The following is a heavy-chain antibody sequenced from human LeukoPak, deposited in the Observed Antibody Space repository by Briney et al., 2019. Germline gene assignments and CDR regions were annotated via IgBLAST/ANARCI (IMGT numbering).Heavy chain of an antibody. J-gene: IGHJ4*02. CDR3: AKVGMGATFDY. V-gene: IGHV3-43D*03. Sequence: GGSLRLSCAASGFTFDDYAMHWVRQAPGKGMEWVSLISWGGGSTYYADSVKGRFTISRDNSKNSLYLQMNSLRAEDTALYYCAKVGMGATFDYWGQRTLVTVSS. D-gene: IGHD1-26*01. CDR2: ISWGGGST. CDR1: GFTFDDYA.